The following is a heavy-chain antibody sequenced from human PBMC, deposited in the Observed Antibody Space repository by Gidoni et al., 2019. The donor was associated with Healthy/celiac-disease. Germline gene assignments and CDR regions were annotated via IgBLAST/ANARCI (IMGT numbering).Heavy chain of an antibody. CDR2: ISGSGGST. CDR3: AKDRDYGDPYFDY. J-gene: IGHJ4*02. Sequence: EVQLLESGGGLVLPGGSLRLPCAAAGSTFSSYAMSWVRQAPGKGLEWVSAISGSGGSTYYADSVKGRFTISRDNSKNTLYLQMNSLRAEDTAVYYCAKDRDYGDPYFDYWGQGTLVTVSS. CDR1: GSTFSSYA. V-gene: IGHV3-23*01. D-gene: IGHD4-17*01.